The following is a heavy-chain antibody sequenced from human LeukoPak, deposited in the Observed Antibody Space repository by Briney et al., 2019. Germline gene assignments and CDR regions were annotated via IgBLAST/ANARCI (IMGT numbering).Heavy chain of an antibody. V-gene: IGHV1-24*01. CDR3: ATDLRYFDWLLYPSY. CDR1: GYTLTELS. Sequence: ASVKVSCKVSGYTLTELSMHWVRQAPGKGLEWMGGFDPEDGETIYAQKFQGRVTMTEDTSTDTAYMELSSLRSEDTAVYYCATDLRYFDWLLYPSYWGQGTLVTVSS. CDR2: FDPEDGET. J-gene: IGHJ4*02. D-gene: IGHD3-9*01.